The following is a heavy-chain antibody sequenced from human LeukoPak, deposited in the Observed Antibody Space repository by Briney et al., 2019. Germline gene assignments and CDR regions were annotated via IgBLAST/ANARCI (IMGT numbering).Heavy chain of an antibody. D-gene: IGHD3-10*01. J-gene: IGHJ6*03. CDR3: ARHRYYYRSGSYYGAPYYMDV. CDR2: IYYSGST. V-gene: IGHV4-38-2*02. CDR1: GYSISSGYY. Sequence: SEALSLTCTVSGYSISSGYYWGWIRQPPGKGLEWIGSIYYSGSTYYNPSLKSRVTISVDTSKNHFSLKLSSVTAADTAVYYCARHRYYYRSGSYYGAPYYMDVWGKGTTVTISS.